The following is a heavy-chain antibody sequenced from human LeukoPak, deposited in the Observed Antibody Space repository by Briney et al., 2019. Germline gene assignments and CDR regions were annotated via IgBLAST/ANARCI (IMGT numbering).Heavy chain of an antibody. CDR2: ISSSSSYI. Sequence: MAGGSLRLSCAASGFTFSSYSMNWVRQAPGKGLEWVSSISSSSSYIYYADSVKGRFTISRDNAKNSLYLQMNSLRSEDTAVYYCARDHGFWSRYFDYWGQGTLVTVSS. V-gene: IGHV3-21*04. J-gene: IGHJ4*02. CDR3: ARDHGFWSRYFDY. D-gene: IGHD3-3*01. CDR1: GFTFSSYS.